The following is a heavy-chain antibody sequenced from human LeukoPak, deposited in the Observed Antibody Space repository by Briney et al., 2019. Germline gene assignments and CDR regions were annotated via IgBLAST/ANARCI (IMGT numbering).Heavy chain of an antibody. CDR3: ARDELWSGSAVGY. J-gene: IGHJ4*02. CDR1: GFNFINYA. V-gene: IGHV3-21*01. CDR2: ISSSSSYI. D-gene: IGHD3-3*01. Sequence: GGSLRLSCVASGFNFINYAMSWVRQAPGKGLEWVSSISSSSSYIYYADSVKGRFTISRDNAKNSLYLQMNSLRAEDTAVYCCARDELWSGSAVGYWGQGTLVTVSS.